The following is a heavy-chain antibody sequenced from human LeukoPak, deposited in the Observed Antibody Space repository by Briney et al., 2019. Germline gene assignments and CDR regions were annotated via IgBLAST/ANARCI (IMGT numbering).Heavy chain of an antibody. V-gene: IGHV3-30*02. CDR1: GFTFRSYG. Sequence: PGGSLRLSCAASGFTFRSYGMHWVRRAPGKGLEWVAFIRYDGSNNDYADSVKGRFTISRDNSKNTLYLQMNSLRAEDTAVYYCARAVSSASPASDIWGQGTMVTVS. CDR2: IRYDGSNN. D-gene: IGHD6-19*01. J-gene: IGHJ3*02. CDR3: ARAVSSASPASDI.